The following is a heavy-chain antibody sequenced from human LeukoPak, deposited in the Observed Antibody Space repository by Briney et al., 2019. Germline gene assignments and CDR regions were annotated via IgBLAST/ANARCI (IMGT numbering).Heavy chain of an antibody. J-gene: IGHJ4*02. V-gene: IGHV4-4*07. Sequence: SETLSLTCTVSGGSISSYYWSWIRQPAGKGLEWIGRIYTSGSTDYNPSLKSRVTISKDTSKNEFSLKLSSVTAADTAVYYCARDSPPAYCSGGSCYFDYWGQGTLVTVSS. CDR3: ARDSPPAYCSGGSCYFDY. CDR1: GGSISSYY. CDR2: IYTSGST. D-gene: IGHD2-15*01.